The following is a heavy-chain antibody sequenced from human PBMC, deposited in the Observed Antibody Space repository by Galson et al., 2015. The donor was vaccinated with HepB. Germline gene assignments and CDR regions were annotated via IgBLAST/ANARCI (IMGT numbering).Heavy chain of an antibody. CDR3: ADEGQSCNSVNCIDP. Sequence: SLRLSCAVSGFNFSPYSMNWVRQAPGKGLEWVASISSGSSYIYYADSVKGRFTISRDNTKNSVSLQMNSLRAEDTAVYYCADEGQSCNSVNCIDPWGQGTLVTVSS. V-gene: IGHV3-21*01. CDR1: GFNFSPYS. J-gene: IGHJ5*02. D-gene: IGHD2/OR15-2a*01. CDR2: ISSGSSYI.